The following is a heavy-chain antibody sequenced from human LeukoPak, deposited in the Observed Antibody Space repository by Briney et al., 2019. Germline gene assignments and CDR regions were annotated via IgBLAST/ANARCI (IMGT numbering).Heavy chain of an antibody. Sequence: KVSCKASGGTFSSYAISWVRQAPGQGLEWMGGIIYPGDSDTRYSPSFQGQVTISADKSISTAHLQWSSLKASDTAMYYCARLLVGITGTPGAFDIWGQGTMVTVSS. D-gene: IGHD1-20*01. CDR2: IYPGDSDT. CDR3: ARLLVGITGTPGAFDI. J-gene: IGHJ3*02. CDR1: GGTFSSYA. V-gene: IGHV5-51*01.